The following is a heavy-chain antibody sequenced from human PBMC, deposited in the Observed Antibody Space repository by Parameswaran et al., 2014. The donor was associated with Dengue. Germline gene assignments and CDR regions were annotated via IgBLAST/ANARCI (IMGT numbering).Heavy chain of an antibody. CDR1: GGSISSGGYS. Sequence: SETLSLTCAVSGGSISSGGYSWSWIRQPPGKGLEWIGYIYHSGSTYYNPSLKSRVTISVDRSKNQFSLKLSSVTTADTAVYYCARGDYDLRLGVRDWFDPWGQGTLVTVSS. CDR2: IYHSGST. V-gene: IGHV4-30-2*01. CDR3: ARGDYDLRLGVRDWFDP. D-gene: IGHD3-16*01. J-gene: IGHJ5*02.